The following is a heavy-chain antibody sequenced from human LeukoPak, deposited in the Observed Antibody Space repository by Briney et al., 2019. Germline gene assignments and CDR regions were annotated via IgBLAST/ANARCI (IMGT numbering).Heavy chain of an antibody. Sequence: PVKVSCKASGGTFSSYAISWVRQAPGQGLEWMGGIIPIFGTANYAQKFQGRVTITADESTSTAYMELSSLRSEDTAVYYCAREGRIAAAGSSGPYYGMDVWGQGTTVTVSS. D-gene: IGHD6-13*01. J-gene: IGHJ6*02. CDR3: AREGRIAAAGSSGPYYGMDV. CDR2: IIPIFGTA. CDR1: GGTFSSYA. V-gene: IGHV1-69*13.